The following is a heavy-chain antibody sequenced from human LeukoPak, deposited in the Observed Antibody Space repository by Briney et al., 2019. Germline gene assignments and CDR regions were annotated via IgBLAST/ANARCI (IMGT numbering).Heavy chain of an antibody. CDR2: ISGSGGST. CDR1: GFTFSSYA. Sequence: GGSLRLSCAASGFTFSSYAMSWVRQAPGKGLEWVSAISGSGGSTYYADSVKGRFTISRDNSKNTLYLQMNSLRAEDTAVYYCAKDGEYYYDSSGYLDYWGQGTLVTVSS. J-gene: IGHJ4*02. V-gene: IGHV3-23*01. D-gene: IGHD3-22*01. CDR3: AKDGEYYYDSSGYLDY.